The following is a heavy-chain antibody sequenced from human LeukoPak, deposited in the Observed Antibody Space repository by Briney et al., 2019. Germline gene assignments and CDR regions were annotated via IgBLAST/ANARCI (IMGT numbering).Heavy chain of an antibody. V-gene: IGHV4-59*01. J-gene: IGHJ3*02. CDR1: GGSISSYY. Sequence: PSETLSLTCTVSGGSISSYYWSWIRRPPGKGLEWIGYIYYSGSTNYNPSLKSRVTISVDTSKNQFSLKLSSVTAADTAVYYCARSYYYDSSGYYFDAFDIWGQGTMVTVSS. CDR2: IYYSGST. D-gene: IGHD3-22*01. CDR3: ARSYYYDSSGYYFDAFDI.